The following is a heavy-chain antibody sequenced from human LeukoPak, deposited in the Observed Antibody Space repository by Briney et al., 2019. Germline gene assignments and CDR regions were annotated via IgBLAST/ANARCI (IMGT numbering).Heavy chain of an antibody. V-gene: IGHV1-2*02. CDR1: GYTFTDYY. J-gene: IGHJ4*02. D-gene: IGHD2-2*01. CDR3: ARPSSTDYV. CDR2: LNPKSGDT. Sequence: GASAKVSCKASGYTFTDYYYIHWVRQAPGQGLEWMGWLNPKSGDTNYAQKFQGRVTVTRDTSISTAYMELSRLRSDDTAVYYCARPSSTDYVWGQGTRVTVSS.